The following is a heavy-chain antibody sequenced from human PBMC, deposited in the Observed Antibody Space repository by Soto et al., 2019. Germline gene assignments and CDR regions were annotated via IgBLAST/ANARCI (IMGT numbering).Heavy chain of an antibody. J-gene: IGHJ6*03. D-gene: IGHD2-2*01. Sequence: EVQLLESGGGLVQPGGSLRLSCAASGFTFSSYAMSWVRQAPGKGLEWVSAISGSGGSTYYADSVKGRFTISRDNSKDTLYLQMNSLRAEDTAVYYCAKGMRYCSSTSCSTMSHYYYYMAVWGKGTTVTVSS. CDR2: ISGSGGST. CDR3: AKGMRYCSSTSCSTMSHYYYYMAV. CDR1: GFTFSSYA. V-gene: IGHV3-23*01.